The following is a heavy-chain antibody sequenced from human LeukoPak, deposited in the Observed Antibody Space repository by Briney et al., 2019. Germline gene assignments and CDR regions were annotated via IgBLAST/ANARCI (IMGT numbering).Heavy chain of an antibody. CDR2: IYYSGST. Sequence: PSETLSLTCTVSGGSISSYYWSWIRQPPGKGLEWIGYIYYSGSTNYNPSLKSRVTISVDTSKNQFSLKLSSVTAADTAVYYCARVSGQQWLGYWGQGTLVTVSS. V-gene: IGHV4-59*01. J-gene: IGHJ4*02. CDR1: GGSISSYY. D-gene: IGHD6-19*01. CDR3: ARVSGQQWLGY.